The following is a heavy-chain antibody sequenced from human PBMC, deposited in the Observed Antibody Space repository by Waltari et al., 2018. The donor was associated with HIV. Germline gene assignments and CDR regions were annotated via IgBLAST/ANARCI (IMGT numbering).Heavy chain of an antibody. CDR2: IIPILGIA. CDR1: GGTFSSYA. D-gene: IGHD2-15*01. Sequence: QVQLVQSGAEVKKPGSSVKVSCKASGGTFSSYAISWVRQAPGQGLEWMGRIIPILGIANYAQKFQGRVTITADKSTSTAYMELSSLRAEDTAVYYCAGVVAATLREAFDIWGQGTMVTVSS. J-gene: IGHJ3*02. CDR3: AGVVAATLREAFDI. V-gene: IGHV1-69*04.